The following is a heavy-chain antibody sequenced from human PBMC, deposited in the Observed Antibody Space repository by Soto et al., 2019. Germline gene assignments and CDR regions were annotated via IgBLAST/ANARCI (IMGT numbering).Heavy chain of an antibody. CDR2: INPSDGST. J-gene: IGHJ4*02. D-gene: IGHD3-22*01. CDR1: GYTFTSYY. V-gene: IGHV1-46*01. CDR3: ARDINLRDSDSSGFDY. Sequence: ASVKVSCKASGYTFTSYYMHWVRQAPGQGLEWMGIINPSDGSTSYAQKFQGRVTMTRDTSTSTVFMELSSLRSEDTAVYYCARDINLRDSDSSGFDYWGQGTLVTVSS.